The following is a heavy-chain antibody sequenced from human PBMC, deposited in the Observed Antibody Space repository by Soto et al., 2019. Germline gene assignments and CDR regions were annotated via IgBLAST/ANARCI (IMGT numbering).Heavy chain of an antibody. D-gene: IGHD3-22*01. Sequence: PGVTLRLSCAASGPAFSSYSMHWARKGPGKGLVWVARINSDGRRTNYADTAKGRFTISRDNAKNTLYLQMNSLAAEDTAVYYCASVVMRSYHWFDRWGQGTLVT. J-gene: IGHJ5*02. V-gene: IGHV3-74*01. CDR3: ASVVMRSYHWFDR. CDR1: GPAFSSYS. CDR2: INSDGRRT.